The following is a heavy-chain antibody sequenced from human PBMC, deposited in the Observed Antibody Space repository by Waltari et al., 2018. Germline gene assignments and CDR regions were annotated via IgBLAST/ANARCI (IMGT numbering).Heavy chain of an antibody. J-gene: IGHJ5*02. V-gene: IGHV4-59*11. CDR1: GLSISSHY. CDR2: SYYSGST. CDR3: ARAQGGGNNWFDP. D-gene: IGHD2-15*01. Sequence: QVQLQESGPGLVNPSETLSLTCTVSGLSISSHYWSWFLEPPGNGLEWIGYSYYSGSTNYNASLKSRVTISVDTSKMQCCLKLSSVTAADTAVYYCARAQGGGNNWFDPWGQGTLVTVSS.